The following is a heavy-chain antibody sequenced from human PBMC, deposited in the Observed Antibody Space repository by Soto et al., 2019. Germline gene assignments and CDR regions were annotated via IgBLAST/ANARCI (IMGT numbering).Heavy chain of an antibody. J-gene: IGHJ4*02. Sequence: SETLSLTCTVSGGYISRYYWSWIRQPPGKGLEWIGYIYYSGSTNYNPSLKSRVTISVDTSKNQFSLKLSSVTAADTAVYHCARGIVGATDPSHYFDYWGQGTLVTVSS. CDR1: GGYISRYY. D-gene: IGHD1-26*01. CDR2: IYYSGST. V-gene: IGHV4-59*12. CDR3: ARGIVGATDPSHYFDY.